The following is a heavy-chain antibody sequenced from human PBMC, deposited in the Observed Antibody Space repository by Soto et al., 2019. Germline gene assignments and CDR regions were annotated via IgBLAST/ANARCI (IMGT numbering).Heavy chain of an antibody. J-gene: IGHJ6*02. Sequence: SETLSLTCTVSGGSISSSSYYWGWIRQPPGKGLEWIGSIYYSGSTYYNPSLKSRVTISVDTSKNQFSLKLSSVTAADTAVYYCARQPYYYYYYGMDAWGQGTTVTVSS. CDR3: ARQPYYYYYYGMDA. CDR1: GGSISSSSYY. CDR2: IYYSGST. V-gene: IGHV4-39*01.